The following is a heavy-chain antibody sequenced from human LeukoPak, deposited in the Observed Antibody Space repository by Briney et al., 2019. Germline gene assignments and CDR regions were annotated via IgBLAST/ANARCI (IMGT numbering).Heavy chain of an antibody. CDR1: GFTFSSYA. CDR2: IRNKANNYAT. Sequence: GGSLRLSCAASGFTFSSYAMSWVRQASGKGLEWVGRIRNKANNYATAYAASVKGRFTISRDDSKNTAYLQMNSLKTEDTAVYYCTTATTVVTDFDYWGQGTPVTVSS. J-gene: IGHJ4*02. V-gene: IGHV3-73*01. D-gene: IGHD4-23*01. CDR3: TTATTVVTDFDY.